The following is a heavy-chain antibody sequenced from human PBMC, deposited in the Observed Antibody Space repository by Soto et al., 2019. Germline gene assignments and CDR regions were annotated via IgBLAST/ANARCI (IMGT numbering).Heavy chain of an antibody. D-gene: IGHD2-15*01. Sequence: VQLVESGGGLVQPGGSLRLSCAASGFTFSSYAMHWVRQAPGKGLEWVAVISYDGSNKYYADSVKGRFTISRDNSKNTLYLQMNSLRAEDTAVYYCARDLGVAATYYYYYGMDVWGQGTTVTVSS. V-gene: IGHV3-30-3*01. J-gene: IGHJ6*02. CDR1: GFTFSSYA. CDR3: ARDLGVAATYYYYYGMDV. CDR2: ISYDGSNK.